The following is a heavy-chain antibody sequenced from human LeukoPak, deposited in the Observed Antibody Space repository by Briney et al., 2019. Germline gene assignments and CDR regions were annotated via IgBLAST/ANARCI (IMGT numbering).Heavy chain of an antibody. J-gene: IGHJ6*03. CDR1: GYTFTSYY. Sequence: ASVKVSCKASGYTFTSYYMHWVRQAPGQGLEWMGIINPSGGSTSYAQKFQGRVAMTRDTSTSTVYMELSSLRSEDTAVYYCALGYSGYDYYYYYMDVWGKGTTVTVSS. CDR3: ALGYSGYDYYYYYMDV. CDR2: INPSGGST. V-gene: IGHV1-46*01. D-gene: IGHD5-12*01.